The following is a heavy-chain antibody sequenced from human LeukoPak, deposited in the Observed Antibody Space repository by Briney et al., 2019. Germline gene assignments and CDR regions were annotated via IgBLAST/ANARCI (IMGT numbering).Heavy chain of an antibody. CDR2: IGDSGGYK. V-gene: IGHV3-23*01. CDR1: GFTFNSYA. Sequence: GGSLRLSCAASGFTFNSYAMSWVRQAPGRGLEWVSVIGDSGGYKNYADSVKGRFTISRDNSKNRLYRQMNTLRGEDTAVYYCEKYTWCRGGSRSRFDPWGQGTLVTVSS. J-gene: IGHJ5*02. D-gene: IGHD2-15*01. CDR3: EKYTWCRGGSRSRFDP.